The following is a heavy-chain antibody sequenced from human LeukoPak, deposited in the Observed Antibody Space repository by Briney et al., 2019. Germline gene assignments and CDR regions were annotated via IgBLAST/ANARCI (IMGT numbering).Heavy chain of an antibody. D-gene: IGHD2-2*01. V-gene: IGHV4-34*01. CDR3: ARGIRSLVRRRGAFDI. CDR1: GGSFSGYY. Sequence: SETLSLTCAVYGGSFSGYYWSWIRQPPGKGLEWIGEINHSGSTNYNPSLKSRVTISVDRSKNQFSLKLSSVTAADTAVYYCARGIRSLVRRRGAFDIWGQGTMVTVSS. J-gene: IGHJ3*02. CDR2: INHSGST.